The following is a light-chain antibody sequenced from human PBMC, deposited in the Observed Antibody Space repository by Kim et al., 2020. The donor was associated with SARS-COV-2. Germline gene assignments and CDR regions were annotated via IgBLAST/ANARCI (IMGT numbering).Light chain of an antibody. CDR1: QRISPW. Sequence: ASEGGRLTITGRASQRISPWLAWYQQKPGKVPKLRIYKASSLESGVPSRFSGSASGTEFTLTIGSLQPDDFATYYCKQYDTDSTFGGGTKVDIK. CDR2: KAS. CDR3: KQYDTDST. V-gene: IGKV1-5*03. J-gene: IGKJ4*01.